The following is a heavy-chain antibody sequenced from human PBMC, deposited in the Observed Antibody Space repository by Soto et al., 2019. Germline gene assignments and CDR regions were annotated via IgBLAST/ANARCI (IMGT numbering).Heavy chain of an antibody. Sequence: GGSLRLSCAAFGFTFSSYAMSWVRQAPGKGLEWVSAISGSGGSTYYADSVKGRFTISRDNSKNTLYLQMNSLRAEDTAVYYCARPLGIAVAGGRFDPWGQGTLVTVSS. J-gene: IGHJ5*02. CDR2: ISGSGGST. CDR3: ARPLGIAVAGGRFDP. V-gene: IGHV3-23*01. D-gene: IGHD6-19*01. CDR1: GFTFSSYA.